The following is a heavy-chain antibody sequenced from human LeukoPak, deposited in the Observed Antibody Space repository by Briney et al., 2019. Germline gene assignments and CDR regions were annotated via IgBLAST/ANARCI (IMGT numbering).Heavy chain of an antibody. J-gene: IGHJ4*02. CDR2: IYPGYSDA. Sequence: WESPMIPWNGSGYIFNSYRIGWVRQIPRKGLGLMGSIYPGYSDAIYRPSFQSQHTITADNSIRTASQQESSLRAWHSALYHCARRRDLYSGSYYPFDYWGQGTLVTVSS. V-gene: IGHV5-51*01. CDR1: GYIFNSYR. D-gene: IGHD1-26*01. CDR3: ARRRDLYSGSYYPFDY.